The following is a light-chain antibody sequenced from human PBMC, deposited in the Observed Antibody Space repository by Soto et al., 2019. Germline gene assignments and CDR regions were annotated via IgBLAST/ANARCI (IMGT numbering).Light chain of an antibody. CDR3: QQYGSSPLYT. Sequence: EIVLTQSPGTLSLSPGERATLSCRASQSVSSSYLAWYQQKPGQAPRLLIYGASSRAAGIPDRFSGSWSGTDFTLTISSLEPDDVAVYYCQQYGSSPLYTFGQGTKLEIK. J-gene: IGKJ2*01. CDR1: QSVSSSY. CDR2: GAS. V-gene: IGKV3-20*01.